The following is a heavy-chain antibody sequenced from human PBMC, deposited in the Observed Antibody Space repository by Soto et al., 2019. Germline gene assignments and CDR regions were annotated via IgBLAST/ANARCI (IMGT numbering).Heavy chain of an antibody. CDR1: GDSVSSGSYY. D-gene: IGHD2-2*01. CDR3: ARGGGYCGTTSCYTYFFDY. J-gene: IGHJ4*02. V-gene: IGHV4-61*01. CDR2: IHHSGTT. Sequence: LSLTCTVSGDSVSSGSYYWSWIRQPPGKGLEWIAYIHHSGTTNYNPSLKSRVTISVDTSKNQFSLKLTSVTAADTAMFYCARGGGYCGTTSCYTYFFDYWGQGALVTVSS.